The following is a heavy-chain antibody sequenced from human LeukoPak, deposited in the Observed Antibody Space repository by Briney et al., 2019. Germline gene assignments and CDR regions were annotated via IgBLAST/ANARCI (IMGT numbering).Heavy chain of an antibody. CDR2: ISKSGGDT. CDR3: AKRQGHAFDY. V-gene: IGHV3-11*03. J-gene: IGHJ4*02. Sequence: PGGSLRLSCAASGFTFSDYYMIWIRQAPGKGLEWVSYISKSGGDTKYADSVKGRFTISRDNGKNSLYLQMNSLRAEDTAVYYCAKRQGHAFDYWGQGTLVTVSS. CDR1: GFTFSDYY.